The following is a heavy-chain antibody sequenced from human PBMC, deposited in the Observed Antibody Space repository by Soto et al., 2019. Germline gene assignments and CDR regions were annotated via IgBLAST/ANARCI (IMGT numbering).Heavy chain of an antibody. CDR1: GGSSSSGGYY. Sequence: IQSLTSTVSGGSSSSGGYYWSWNRQTPGKGLEWIGYIYHSGSTYYNPSLKSRVTISVDRSKNQFSLKLSSVTAADTAVYYCARALPVTTEGYYFDYWGQGTLVTVSS. D-gene: IGHD4-17*01. J-gene: IGHJ4*02. V-gene: IGHV4-30-2*01. CDR2: IYHSGST. CDR3: ARALPVTTEGYYFDY.